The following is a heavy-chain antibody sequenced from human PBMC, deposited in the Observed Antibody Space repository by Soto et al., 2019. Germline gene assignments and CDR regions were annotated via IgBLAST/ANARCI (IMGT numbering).Heavy chain of an antibody. Sequence: EVQLVESGGGLVQPGGSLRLSCAASGFTFSTYSLTWVRQAPGKGLEWVSYISGRRSAIYYADSVKGRFTISRDNAKNSLSPQMTSLRDAATAVSSCAKCASGGYYLYYALNVWAQGPTVPVSS. CDR1: GFTFSTYS. J-gene: IGHJ6*02. D-gene: IGHD2-15*01. V-gene: IGHV3-48*02. CDR2: ISGRRSAI. CDR3: AKCASGGYYLYYALNV.